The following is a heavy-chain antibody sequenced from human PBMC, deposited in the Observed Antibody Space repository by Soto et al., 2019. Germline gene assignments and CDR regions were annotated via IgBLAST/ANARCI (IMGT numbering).Heavy chain of an antibody. J-gene: IGHJ6*02. D-gene: IGHD2-2*01. CDR2: ISGNGGET. Sequence: GGSLRLSCAASGFSFGDYEMTWVRQNPRKGLEWVSQISGNGGETRYAESVRGRFTVSRDNAKNTLYLKMKSLRAEDTAVYYCPKGGRITSYYWFVWGQGTTVTVSS. CDR1: GFSFGDYE. V-gene: IGHV3-11*06. CDR3: PKGGRITSYYWFV.